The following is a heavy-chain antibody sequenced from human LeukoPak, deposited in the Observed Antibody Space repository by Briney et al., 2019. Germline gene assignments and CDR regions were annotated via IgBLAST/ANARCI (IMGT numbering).Heavy chain of an antibody. D-gene: IGHD6-6*01. V-gene: IGHV4-59*01. J-gene: IGHJ4*02. CDR3: ARAHGVYSSSLGFDY. Sequence: SETLSLTCPVSGGSIISYYWSWIRQPPGKGLEWIGYIYYSGCTNYNPSLNSRVTISVDTSKNQFSLKLSSVPAADTGVYYCARAHGVYSSSLGFDYWGQGTLVTVSS. CDR1: GGSIISYY. CDR2: IYYSGCT.